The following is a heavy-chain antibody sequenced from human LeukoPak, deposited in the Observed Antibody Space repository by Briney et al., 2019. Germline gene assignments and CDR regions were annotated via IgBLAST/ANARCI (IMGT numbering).Heavy chain of an antibody. V-gene: IGHV1-69*05. D-gene: IGHD5-12*01. J-gene: IGHJ4*02. Sequence: SVKVSCKASGGTFSSYAISWVRQAPGQGLEWMGGIIPIFGTANYAQKFQGRVTITTDESTSTAYMELSSQRSEDTAVYYCASPIVATIPSLDYWGQGTLVTVSS. CDR2: IIPIFGTA. CDR1: GGTFSSYA. CDR3: ASPIVATIPSLDY.